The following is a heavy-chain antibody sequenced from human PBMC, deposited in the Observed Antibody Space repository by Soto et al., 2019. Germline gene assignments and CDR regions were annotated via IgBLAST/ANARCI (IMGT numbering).Heavy chain of an antibody. CDR1: GFTLSDHY. CDR3: VRTSHYGSGSWNFDF. CDR2: TRNKANGYST. D-gene: IGHD3-10*01. Sequence: EVQLVESGGGLVQPGGSLRLSCAASGFTLSDHYMDWVRQAPGRGLEWVGRTRNKANGYSTEYAAAVKGRFIVPSDDSLNSLYLQMNSLKTEDTAVYYCVRTSHYGSGSWNFDFWGQGTLVTVSS. V-gene: IGHV3-72*01. J-gene: IGHJ4*02.